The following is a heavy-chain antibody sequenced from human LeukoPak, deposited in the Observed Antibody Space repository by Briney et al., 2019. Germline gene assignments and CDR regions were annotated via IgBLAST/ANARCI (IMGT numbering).Heavy chain of an antibody. CDR3: ARSEGVVEPFDY. D-gene: IGHD2-15*01. V-gene: IGHV3-30*02. Sequence: GGSLRLSCAASGFTFSSYGMHWVRQAPGKGLEWVSFMRFDATSQYYAESVKGRFTISRDNSNNTLYLQMNSLRAEDTAVYYCARSEGVVEPFDYWGQGTLVTVSS. J-gene: IGHJ4*02. CDR1: GFTFSSYG. CDR2: MRFDATSQ.